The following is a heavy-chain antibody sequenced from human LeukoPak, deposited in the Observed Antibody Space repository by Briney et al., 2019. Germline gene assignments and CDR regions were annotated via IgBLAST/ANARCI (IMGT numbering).Heavy chain of an antibody. CDR2: IYSGGST. D-gene: IGHD3-3*01. J-gene: IGHJ3*02. CDR1: GGSISSSSYY. V-gene: IGHV4-39*01. CDR3: ARHMSYYDFWSGFYGNAFDI. Sequence: PSETLSLTCTVSGGSISSSSYYWGWIRQPPGKGLEWIGSIYSGGSTYYSPSLKSRVTISVDTSKNQFSLKLSSVTAADTAVYYCARHMSYYDFWSGFYGNAFDIWGQGTMVTVSS.